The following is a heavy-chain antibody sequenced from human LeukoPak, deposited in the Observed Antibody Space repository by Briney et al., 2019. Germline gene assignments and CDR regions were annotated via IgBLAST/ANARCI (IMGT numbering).Heavy chain of an antibody. V-gene: IGHV3-48*01. CDR1: GFTFSSYS. CDR2: ISSSSSTI. Sequence: PGGSLRLSCATSGFTFSSYSINWVRQAPGKGLEWVSYISSSSSTINYADSVKGRFTISRDNAKNSVYLQMNSLRVEDTAVYYCARDAMVRGLLYYYYYMDVWGEGTTVTVSS. J-gene: IGHJ6*03. D-gene: IGHD3-10*01. CDR3: ARDAMVRGLLYYYYYMDV.